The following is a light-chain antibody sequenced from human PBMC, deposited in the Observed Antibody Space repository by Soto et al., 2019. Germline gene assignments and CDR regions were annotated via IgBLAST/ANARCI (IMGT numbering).Light chain of an antibody. CDR1: SSNIGSNT. J-gene: IGLJ1*01. Sequence: QAVVTQPPSASGTPGQRVTISCSGTSSNIGSNTVSWYQQLPGTAPKLLIYSNNQRPSGVPDQFSGSMSGTSASLAISGLQSEDEADYYCAAWDDSLRRYVFGSGTKLTVL. V-gene: IGLV1-44*01. CDR3: AAWDDSLRRYV. CDR2: SNN.